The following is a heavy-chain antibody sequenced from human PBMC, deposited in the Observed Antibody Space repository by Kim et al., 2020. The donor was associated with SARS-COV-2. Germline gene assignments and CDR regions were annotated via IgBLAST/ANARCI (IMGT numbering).Heavy chain of an antibody. V-gene: IGHV3-23*01. CDR3: AKRRRVTTYYFDY. Sequence: YGDSVKGRFTISRDNSKNTLYLQMNSLRAEDTAIYYCAKRRRVTTYYFDYWGQGTLVTVSS. D-gene: IGHD4-17*01. J-gene: IGHJ4*02.